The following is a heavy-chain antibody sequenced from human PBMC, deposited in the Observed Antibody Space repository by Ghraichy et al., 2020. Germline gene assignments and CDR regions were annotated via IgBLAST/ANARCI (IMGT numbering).Heavy chain of an antibody. CDR2: INRDGTTT. J-gene: IGHJ5*01. V-gene: IGHV3-74*01. CDR3: ASDSTFLVVSTGQSGWFDF. CDR1: GFTFSRYW. Sequence: GGSLRLSCAASGFTFSRYWMHWVRQAPGKGLVCVARINRDGTTTNYADSVRGRFSISRDNSENTLYLQMNSLRAEDTAVYYCASDSTFLVVSTGQSGWFDFWGHGTLVTVSS. D-gene: IGHD2-8*02.